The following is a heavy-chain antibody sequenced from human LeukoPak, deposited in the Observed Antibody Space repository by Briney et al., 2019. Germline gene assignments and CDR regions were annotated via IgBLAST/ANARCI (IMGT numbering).Heavy chain of an antibody. V-gene: IGHV3-21*01. J-gene: IGHJ2*01. CDR1: GFTFSSYS. D-gene: IGHD7-27*01. CDR3: AREAGTGERWYFDL. CDR2: IDTRTTYM. Sequence: KPGGSLRLSCAASGFTFSSYSMNWVRQAPGKGLEWVSSIDTRTTYMTCADSVKGRFTISRDNARNSLYLQMNSLRDEDTAVYYCAREAGTGERWYFDLWGRGTLVTVSS.